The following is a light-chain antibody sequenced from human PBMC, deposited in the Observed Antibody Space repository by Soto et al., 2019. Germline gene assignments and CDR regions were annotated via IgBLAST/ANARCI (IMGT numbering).Light chain of an antibody. J-gene: IGKJ4*01. CDR2: GAT. CDR3: QQYHNWPVT. CDR1: QSVSTR. V-gene: IGKV3-15*01. Sequence: EVVVTQSPATLSVSPGERVTLSCRASQSVSTRLAWYQHKPGQSPRLLISGATTGATGIPPRFSASGSGTDFTLTVNSLQSEDIAVYYCQQYHNWPVTFGGGTKVDI.